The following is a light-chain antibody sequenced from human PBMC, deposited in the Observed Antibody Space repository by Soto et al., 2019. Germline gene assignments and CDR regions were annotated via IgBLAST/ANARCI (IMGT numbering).Light chain of an antibody. V-gene: IGKV3-20*01. Sequence: EIVLTQSPVTLSLSPGERATLSCRASQRITDNFLAWFQQKPGLAPRLLISGASTRASGVPDRFSGGGSGTDFVLTSSRLEPEDCAVYFCQQYGRSPFTFGQGTKLQIK. CDR1: QRITDNF. J-gene: IGKJ2*01. CDR3: QQYGRSPFT. CDR2: GAS.